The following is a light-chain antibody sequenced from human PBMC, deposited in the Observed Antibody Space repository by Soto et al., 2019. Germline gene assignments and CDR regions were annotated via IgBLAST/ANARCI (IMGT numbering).Light chain of an antibody. V-gene: IGLV1-51*01. J-gene: IGLJ1*01. CDR1: SSNIGGNS. Sequence: QSVLTQPPSVSAAPGQKVTISCSGSSSNIGGNSVSWYQQLPGTAPKLLIYDDNKRPSGIPDRFSGSKSGTSATLGITGFQTGDAADYYCGSWDSSLSAYAFGTGTKVT. CDR3: GSWDSSLSAYA. CDR2: DDN.